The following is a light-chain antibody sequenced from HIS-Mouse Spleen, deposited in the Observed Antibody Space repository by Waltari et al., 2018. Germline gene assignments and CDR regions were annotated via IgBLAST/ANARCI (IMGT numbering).Light chain of an antibody. Sequence: QSALTQPASVPGSPGQSITTSSTGTSTDVGGYTSVTWYQQHPGKAPKLMIYDVSIRPSGVSNRFSGSKSGNTASLTISGLQAEDEADYYCSSYTSSSTVVFGGGTKLTVL. J-gene: IGLJ2*01. CDR3: SSYTSSSTVV. CDR2: DVS. CDR1: STDVGGYTS. V-gene: IGLV2-14*03.